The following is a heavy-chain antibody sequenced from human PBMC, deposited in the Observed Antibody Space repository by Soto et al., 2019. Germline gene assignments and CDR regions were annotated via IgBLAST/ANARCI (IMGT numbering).Heavy chain of an antibody. V-gene: IGHV1-69*01. D-gene: IGHD3-3*01. J-gene: IGHJ6*02. CDR3: ARGGPPITIFGVVILPGMYV. CDR2: IIPIFGTA. Sequence: QVQLVQSGAEVKKPGSSVKVSCKASGGTFSSYAISWVRQAPGQGLEWMGGIIPIFGTANYAQKFQGRVTITADESTSTAYMELSSLRSEDTAVYYCARGGPPITIFGVVILPGMYVWGQGTTVTVSS. CDR1: GGTFSSYA.